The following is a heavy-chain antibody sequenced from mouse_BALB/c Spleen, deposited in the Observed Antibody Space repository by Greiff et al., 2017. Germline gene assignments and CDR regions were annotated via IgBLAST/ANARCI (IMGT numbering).Heavy chain of an antibody. J-gene: IGHJ2*01. D-gene: IGHD1-1*01. Sequence: QVQLQQSGPELVRPGVSVKISCKGSSYTFTDYAMHWVKQSHAKSLEWIGVNSTYYGNTNYNQKFKGKATMTVAKSSSTAYMELARLTSEDSAVYYCSRSHYYGSSYGNFDYWGQGTTLTVSS. V-gene: IGHV1-67*01. CDR1: SYTFTDYA. CDR3: SRSHYYGSSYGNFDY. CDR2: NSTYYGNT.